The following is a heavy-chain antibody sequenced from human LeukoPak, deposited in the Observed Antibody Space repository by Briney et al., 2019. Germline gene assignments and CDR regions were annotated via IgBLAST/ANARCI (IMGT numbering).Heavy chain of an antibody. CDR3: ARNQPKDWLLEPPSFDY. D-gene: IGHD3-9*01. CDR2: IKQDGSEK. V-gene: IGHV3-7*01. Sequence: GGSLRLSCAASGFTFSSYAMSWVRQAPGKGLEWVANIKQDGSEKYYVDSVKGRFTISRDNAKNSLYLQMNSLRAEDTAVYYCARNQPKDWLLEPPSFDYWGQGTLVTVSS. CDR1: GFTFSSYA. J-gene: IGHJ4*02.